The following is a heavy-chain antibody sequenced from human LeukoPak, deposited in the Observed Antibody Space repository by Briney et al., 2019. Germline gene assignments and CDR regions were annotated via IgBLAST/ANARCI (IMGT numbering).Heavy chain of an antibody. CDR1: GFTFSSYS. CDR2: ISSSSSYI. V-gene: IGHV3-21*01. J-gene: IGHJ4*02. CDR3: ARIPRYCSSTSCYED. Sequence: GGSLRLSCVASGFTFSSYSMKWVRQAPGKGLEWVSSISSSSSYIYYADSVKGRFTISRDNAKNSLYLQMNSLRAEDTAVYYCARIPRYCSSTSCYEDWGQGTLVTVSS. D-gene: IGHD2-2*01.